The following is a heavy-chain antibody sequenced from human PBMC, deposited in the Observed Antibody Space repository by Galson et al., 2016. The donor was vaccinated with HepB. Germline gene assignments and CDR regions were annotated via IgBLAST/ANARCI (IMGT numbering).Heavy chain of an antibody. CDR3: AKDLLPSGAGREDYFDY. J-gene: IGHJ4*02. D-gene: IGHD6-19*01. Sequence: SLRLSCAASGFTFSSYGMLWVRQAPGKGLEWVAVIWYDGNNKYYADSVKGRFTISRDNSKKMLYLQMNSLRAEDTAIYYCAKDLLPSGAGREDYFDYWGQGTLVTVSS. CDR1: GFTFSSYG. CDR2: IWYDGNNK. V-gene: IGHV3-33*06.